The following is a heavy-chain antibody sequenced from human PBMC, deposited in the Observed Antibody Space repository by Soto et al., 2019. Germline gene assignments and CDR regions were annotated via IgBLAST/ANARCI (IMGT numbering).Heavy chain of an antibody. Sequence: GESLKISFAASGFSVNNYPMSWVRQARGKVLEWVSTTGISGRTTYYADSVKGRFTVSRYDSKNTLDLQMSSLKASDTAVYYCARHNPPRISLDVNRVNWLDPWGQGTLVTVS. CDR2: TGISGRTT. J-gene: IGHJ5*02. D-gene: IGHD1-20*01. V-gene: IGHV3-23*01. CDR1: GFSVNNYP. CDR3: ARHNPPRISLDVNRVNWLDP.